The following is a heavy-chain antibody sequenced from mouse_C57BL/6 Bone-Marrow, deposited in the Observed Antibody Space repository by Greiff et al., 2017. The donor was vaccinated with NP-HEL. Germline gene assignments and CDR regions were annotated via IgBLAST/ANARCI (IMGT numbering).Heavy chain of an antibody. CDR2: IDPEDGET. V-gene: IGHV14-2*01. Sequence: DVQLQESGAELVKPGASVKLSYTASGFNIKDYYMHWVKQRTEQGLEWIGRIDPEDGETKYAPKFQGKATITADTSSNTAYLQLSSLTSEDTAGYYCARDYGSFYYYAMDYWGQGTSVTVSS. D-gene: IGHD1-1*01. CDR1: GFNIKDYY. CDR3: ARDYGSFYYYAMDY. J-gene: IGHJ4*01.